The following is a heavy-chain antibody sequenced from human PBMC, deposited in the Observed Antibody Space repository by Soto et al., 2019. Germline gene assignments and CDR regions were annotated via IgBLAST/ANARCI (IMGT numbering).Heavy chain of an antibody. D-gene: IGHD3-22*01. Sequence: ASVKVSCKASGGTFSSYAISWVRQAPGQGLEWMGMINPSSGTTNYSQKFQGRITMTRDTSTSTVYMELSSLRSEDTSVYFCARADYYDSSGFYYECWGEGSLVTGSS. V-gene: IGHV1-69*05. CDR1: GGTFSSYA. J-gene: IGHJ4*02. CDR2: INPSSGTT. CDR3: ARADYYDSSGFYYEC.